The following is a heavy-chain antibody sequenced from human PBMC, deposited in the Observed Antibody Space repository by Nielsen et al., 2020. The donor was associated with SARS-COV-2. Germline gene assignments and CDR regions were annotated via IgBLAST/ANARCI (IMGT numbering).Heavy chain of an antibody. Sequence: GGSLRLSCAASGLIFSSSWMVWVRQAPGKGLEWVANINEDGSVVNYVDSVKGRFTISRDNSKNTVYLQMNSLRAEDTAVYHCAKDVWSGAHQIGPDYWGQGTLVTVSS. V-gene: IGHV3-7*01. J-gene: IGHJ4*02. D-gene: IGHD3-3*01. CDR3: AKDVWSGAHQIGPDY. CDR1: GLIFSSSW. CDR2: INEDGSVV.